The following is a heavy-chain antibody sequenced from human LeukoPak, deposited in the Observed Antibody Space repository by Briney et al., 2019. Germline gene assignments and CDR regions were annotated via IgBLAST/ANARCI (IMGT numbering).Heavy chain of an antibody. CDR3: AQDRGATVTTFAH. J-gene: IGHJ4*02. D-gene: IGHD4-17*01. Sequence: GGSLRLSCAASGFTFSLYVMSWVRQAPGKGLEWVSGISASGGSGYYADSVKGRFTISRDNSRNTVFLQVNSLRGDDTAVYYCAQDRGATVTTFAHWGLGTLVTVSS. V-gene: IGHV3-23*01. CDR1: GFTFSLYV. CDR2: ISASGGSG.